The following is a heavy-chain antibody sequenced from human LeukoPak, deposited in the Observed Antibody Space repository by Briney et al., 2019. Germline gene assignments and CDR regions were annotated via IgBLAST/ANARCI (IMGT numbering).Heavy chain of an antibody. V-gene: IGHV1-69*04. CDR2: TIHILGVA. CDR3: AREWGYSYGPFDY. Sequence: SVNVSCKASGGTFSSYAISWLRQAPAQGREWMGTTIHILGVANYAQKFQSRVTITANKSTSTAYMELSSLRSEDPAVYYCAREWGYSYGPFDYWGQGTLVTVSS. CDR1: GGTFSSYA. D-gene: IGHD5-18*01. J-gene: IGHJ4*02.